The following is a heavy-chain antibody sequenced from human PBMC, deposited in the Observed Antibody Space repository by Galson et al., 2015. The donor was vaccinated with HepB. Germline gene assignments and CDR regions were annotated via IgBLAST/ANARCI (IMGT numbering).Heavy chain of an antibody. CDR2: IDWDDDK. Sequence: PALVKPTQTLTLTCTFSGFSLSTSGMCVSWIRQPPGKALEWLARIDWDDDKYYSTSLKTTLTISKDTSKNQVVLTMTNVDPVDTATYYCARLTTAGLKSGTMDVWGQGTTVTVSS. V-gene: IGHV2-70*11. CDR1: GFSLSTSGMC. J-gene: IGHJ6*02. CDR3: ARLTTAGLKSGTMDV. D-gene: IGHD1-26*01.